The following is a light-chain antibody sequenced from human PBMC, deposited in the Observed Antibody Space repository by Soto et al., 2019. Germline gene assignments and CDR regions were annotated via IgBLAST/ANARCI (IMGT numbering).Light chain of an antibody. Sequence: DIQLTQSPSTLSAPLTDRFTITCRASQSVTARLAWYQQKPGKAPKLLIYDASILERGVPSRFSGSGSGTEFTLTISSLQPDDFATYYCQQYNTYRAFGQGTKVDIK. CDR3: QQYNTYRA. CDR2: DAS. CDR1: QSVTAR. V-gene: IGKV1-5*01. J-gene: IGKJ1*01.